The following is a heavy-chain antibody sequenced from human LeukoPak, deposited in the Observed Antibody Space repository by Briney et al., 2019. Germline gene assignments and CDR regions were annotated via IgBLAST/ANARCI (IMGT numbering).Heavy chain of an antibody. J-gene: IGHJ3*02. D-gene: IGHD3-22*01. Sequence: GGSLRLSCAASGFTFDDYAMHWVRQAPGKGLEWVSGISWNSGSIDYADSVKGRFTISRDNAKNSLYLQMNSLRAEDTALYYCARERGTTYDSSGYYIGDAFDIWGQGTMVTVSS. CDR1: GFTFDDYA. CDR3: ARERGTTYDSSGYYIGDAFDI. CDR2: ISWNSGSI. V-gene: IGHV3-9*01.